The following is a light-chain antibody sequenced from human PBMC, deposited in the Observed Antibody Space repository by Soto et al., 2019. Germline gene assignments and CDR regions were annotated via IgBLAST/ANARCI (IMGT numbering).Light chain of an antibody. CDR2: GAS. CDR1: QSVSSN. J-gene: IGKJ1*01. CDR3: QQYNSWPQ. Sequence: EIVMTQSTATLYVSPEERATLSCRASQSVSSNLAWYQQKPGQAPRLLIYGASTRATGIPTRFSGSGSGTDFTLTISSLQAEDFSVYYCQQYNSWPQFGQGTKVEIK. V-gene: IGKV3-15*01.